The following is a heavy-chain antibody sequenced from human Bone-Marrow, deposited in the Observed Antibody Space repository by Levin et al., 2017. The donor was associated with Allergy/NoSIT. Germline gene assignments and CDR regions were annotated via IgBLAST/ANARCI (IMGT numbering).Heavy chain of an antibody. CDR2: ISSSSSYI. J-gene: IGHJ5*02. V-gene: IGHV3-21*01. Sequence: ETLSLTCAASGFTFSSYSMNWVRQAPGKGLEWVSSISSSSSYIYYADSVKGRFTISRDNAKNSLYLQMNSLRAEDTAVYYCARDYTTAGPPGGWFDPWGQGTLVTVSS. CDR3: ARDYTTAGPPGGWFDP. CDR1: GFTFSSYS. D-gene: IGHD1-1*01.